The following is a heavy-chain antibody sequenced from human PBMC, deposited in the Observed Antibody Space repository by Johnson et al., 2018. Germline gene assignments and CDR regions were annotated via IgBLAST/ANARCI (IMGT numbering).Heavy chain of an antibody. J-gene: IGHJ3*01. V-gene: IGHV5-51*01. CDR1: GYSFNTFW. Sequence: EVQLLESGAEVRKPGESLKISCKGSGYSFNTFWIAWVRQMPGKGLEWMGIIYSGDSNTTYSPPFQGQVTISADRSINTAYLQWSSLKASDTAMYYCASHTYQSQLNDAFDFWGQGTMVTVSS. CDR3: ASHTYQSQLNDAFDF. D-gene: IGHD5-24*01. CDR2: IYSGDSNT.